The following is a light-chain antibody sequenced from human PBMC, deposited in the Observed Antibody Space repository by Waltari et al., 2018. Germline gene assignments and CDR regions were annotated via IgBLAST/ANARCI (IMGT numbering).Light chain of an antibody. Sequence: CRDSQSISNWLAWYQHKPGKAPKLLIYKASTLASGVPSRFSGSGSGTDFSLTISSLQPDDFATYYCQQYNSYSLLTFGGGTKVEIK. J-gene: IGKJ4*01. V-gene: IGKV1-5*03. CDR2: KAS. CDR1: QSISNW. CDR3: QQYNSYSLLT.